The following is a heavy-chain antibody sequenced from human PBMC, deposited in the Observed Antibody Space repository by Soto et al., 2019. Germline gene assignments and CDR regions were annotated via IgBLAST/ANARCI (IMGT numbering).Heavy chain of an antibody. CDR1: GYTFTSYY. Sequence: ASVKVSCKASGYTFTSYYMHWVRQAPGQGLEWMGIINPSGGSTSYAQKFQGRVTMTRDTSTNTVYMELSSLRSEDTAVYYCARKVPDYYFDYWGQGTLVTVSS. D-gene: IGHD2-21*02. CDR2: INPSGGST. CDR3: ARKVPDYYFDY. J-gene: IGHJ4*02. V-gene: IGHV1-46*01.